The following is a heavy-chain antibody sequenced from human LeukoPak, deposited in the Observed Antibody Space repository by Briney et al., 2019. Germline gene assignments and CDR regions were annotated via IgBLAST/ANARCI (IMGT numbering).Heavy chain of an antibody. CDR2: ISAYNGNT. Sequence: GASVKVSCKASGYTFTGYGISWVRQAPGQGLEWMGCISAYNGNTNYAQKLQGRVTMTTDTSTSTAYMELRSLRSDDTAVYYCARDLRPRLGYCSSTSCQMHGYWGQGTLVTVSS. V-gene: IGHV1-18*01. J-gene: IGHJ4*02. D-gene: IGHD2-2*01. CDR1: GYTFTGYG. CDR3: ARDLRPRLGYCSSTSCQMHGY.